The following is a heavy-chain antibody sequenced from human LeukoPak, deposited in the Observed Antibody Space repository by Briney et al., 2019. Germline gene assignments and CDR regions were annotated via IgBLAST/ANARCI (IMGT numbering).Heavy chain of an antibody. D-gene: IGHD2/OR15-2a*01. J-gene: IGHJ4*02. Sequence: PGGSLRLSCAASGFTFSSYAMSWVRQAPGKGLEWFSAISGSGDSTYYADSVKGRFTISRDNSKNTLYLQMNSLRAEDTAVYYCAKDLGFPGKLLYFDYWGQGTLVTVSS. CDR1: GFTFSSYA. CDR2: ISGSGDST. V-gene: IGHV3-23*01. CDR3: AKDLGFPGKLLYFDY.